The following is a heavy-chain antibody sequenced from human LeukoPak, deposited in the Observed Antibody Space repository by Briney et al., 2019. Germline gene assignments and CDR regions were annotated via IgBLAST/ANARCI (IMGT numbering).Heavy chain of an antibody. CDR2: INNDGSST. CDR1: GFIFSDHW. CDR3: VRERNNFWSGHHSIFDS. Sequence: GGSLRLSCAASGFIFSDHWMHWVRQAPGKGLVWLSRINNDGSSTIYADSVKGRFTFSGDNAENTLFLKMSSLRVEDTAVYYCVRERNNFWSGHHSIFDSWGQGTLVTVSS. D-gene: IGHD3-3*01. V-gene: IGHV3-74*01. J-gene: IGHJ4*02.